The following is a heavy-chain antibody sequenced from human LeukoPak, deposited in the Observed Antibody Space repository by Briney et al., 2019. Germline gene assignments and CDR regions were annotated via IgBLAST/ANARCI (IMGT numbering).Heavy chain of an antibody. J-gene: IGHJ1*01. Sequence: GGSLRLSCAASGFTFDDYAMHWVRQAPGKGLEWVSLISGDGGSTYYADTVKGRFTISRDNSKNSLYLQMNSLRTEDTALYYCAFDYYDSSGYYYVPHFQHWGQGTLVTVSS. V-gene: IGHV3-43*02. CDR2: ISGDGGST. D-gene: IGHD3-22*01. CDR1: GFTFDDYA. CDR3: AFDYYDSSGYYYVPHFQH.